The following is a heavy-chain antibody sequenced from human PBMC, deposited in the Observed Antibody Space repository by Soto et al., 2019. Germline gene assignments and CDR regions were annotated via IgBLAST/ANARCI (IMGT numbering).Heavy chain of an antibody. CDR2: IYYSGST. D-gene: IGHD1-1*01. Sequence: SETLSLTCTVSGGSISSGGYYWSWIRQHPGKGLEWIGYIYYSGSTYYNPSLKSRVTISVDTSKNQFSLKLSSVTAADTAVYYCARGSQLERDALDIWGQGTMVTVSS. CDR1: GGSISSGGYY. CDR3: ARGSQLERDALDI. J-gene: IGHJ3*02. V-gene: IGHV4-31*03.